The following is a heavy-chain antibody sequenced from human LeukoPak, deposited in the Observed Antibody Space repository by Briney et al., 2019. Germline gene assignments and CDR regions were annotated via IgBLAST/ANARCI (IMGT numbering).Heavy chain of an antibody. D-gene: IGHD6-19*01. CDR3: AKMQGVAVAGRFFQH. V-gene: IGHV3-23*01. CDR1: GFTFSSYA. Sequence: QPGRSLRLSCAASGFTFSSYAMSWVRQAPGKGLEWVSAISGSGGSTYYADSVKGRFTISRDNSKNTLDLQMNSLRAEDTAVYYCAKMQGVAVAGRFFQHWGQGTLVTVSS. J-gene: IGHJ1*01. CDR2: ISGSGGST.